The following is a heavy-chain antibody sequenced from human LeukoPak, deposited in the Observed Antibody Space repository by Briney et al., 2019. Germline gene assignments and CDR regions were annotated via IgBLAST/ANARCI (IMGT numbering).Heavy chain of an antibody. CDR2: INPNSGGT. CDR3: TRDRDGSALRFDP. V-gene: IGHV1-2*06. CDR1: GYTFTGYY. J-gene: IGHJ5*02. D-gene: IGHD5-24*01. Sequence: ASVKVSCKASGYTFTGYYIHWVRPAPGQGLEWMGRINPNSGGTNYAQKFQGRVTMTRDTSISTAYMELSRLRSDDTAVYYCTRDRDGSALRFDPWGQGTLVTVSS.